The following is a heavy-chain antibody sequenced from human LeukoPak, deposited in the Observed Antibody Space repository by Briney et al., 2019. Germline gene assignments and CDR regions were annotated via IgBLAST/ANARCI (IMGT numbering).Heavy chain of an antibody. CDR1: GFTFSDYY. CDR2: TSSGSSYT. V-gene: IGHV3-11*06. Sequence: PGGSLRLSCAASGFTFSDYYMSWIRQAPGEGLEWVSYTSSGSSYTNYADSVKGRFTISRDNAKNSLYLQMNSLRAEDTAVYYCARRYSNGWYFVFDIWGQGTMVTVSP. J-gene: IGHJ3*02. D-gene: IGHD6-19*01. CDR3: ARRYSNGWYFVFDI.